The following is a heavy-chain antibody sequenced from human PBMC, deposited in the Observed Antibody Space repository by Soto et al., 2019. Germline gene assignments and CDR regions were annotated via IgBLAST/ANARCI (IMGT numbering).Heavy chain of an antibody. D-gene: IGHD5-12*01. Sequence: QLQLQESGPGLVKPSETLSLTCTVSGGSISSSSYFWGWIRQPPGKGLEWIGNVHYRGSTYYNAALKSRVTISVDTSKNQFSLKLNSVTAADSAMYSCARGIGYYFDSWGQGTLVTVSS. CDR3: ARGIGYYFDS. V-gene: IGHV4-39*01. J-gene: IGHJ4*02. CDR2: VHYRGST. CDR1: GGSISSSSYF.